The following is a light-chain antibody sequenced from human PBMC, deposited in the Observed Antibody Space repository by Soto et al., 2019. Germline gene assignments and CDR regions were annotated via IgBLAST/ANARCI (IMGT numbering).Light chain of an antibody. CDR1: SSNIGSNT. CDR2: SNN. CDR3: EAWDDSLNGLHV. Sequence: QSVLTQPPSASGTPGQRVTISCSGSSSNIGSNTVNWYQQLPGTAPKLLIYSNNQRPSGVPDRFSGSKSGTSASLAISGLQSEDDADYYCEAWDDSLNGLHVFGTGTKVTDL. V-gene: IGLV1-44*01. J-gene: IGLJ1*01.